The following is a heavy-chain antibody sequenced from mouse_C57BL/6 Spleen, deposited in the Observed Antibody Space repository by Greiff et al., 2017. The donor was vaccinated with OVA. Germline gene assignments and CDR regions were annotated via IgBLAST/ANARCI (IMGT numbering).Heavy chain of an antibody. J-gene: IGHJ4*01. V-gene: IGHV1-53*01. CDR2: INPSNGGT. CDR3: ARGIYYDYDEDAMDY. Sequence: VQLQQPGPELVKPGASVKLSCKASGYTFTSYWMHWVKQRPGQGLEWIGNINPSNGGTNYNEKFKSKATLTVDKSSSTAYMQLSSLTSEDSAVYYCARGIYYDYDEDAMDYWGQGTSVTVSS. D-gene: IGHD2-4*01. CDR1: GYTFTSYW.